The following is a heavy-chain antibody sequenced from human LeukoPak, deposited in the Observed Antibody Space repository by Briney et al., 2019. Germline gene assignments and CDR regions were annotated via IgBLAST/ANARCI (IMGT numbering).Heavy chain of an antibody. J-gene: IGHJ4*02. CDR3: ARDRGLDY. V-gene: IGHV3-7*01. Sequence: GGSLRLSCAASGFTFSSYWKSWVRQAPGKGLEWVANIKQDGSEKYYVDSVKGRFTISRDNAKNSLYLQMNSLRAEDTAVYYCARDRGLDYWGQGTLVTVSS. CDR2: IKQDGSEK. CDR1: GFTFSSYW.